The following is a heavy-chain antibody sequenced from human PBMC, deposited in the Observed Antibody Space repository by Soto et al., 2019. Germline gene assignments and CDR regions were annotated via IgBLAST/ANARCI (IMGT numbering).Heavy chain of an antibody. V-gene: IGHV4-59*12. CDR3: ARGMVAVAGTDY. CDR2: IYYSGST. Sequence: SETLSLTCTVSGGSISSYYWSWIRQPPGKGLEWIGYIYYSGSTNYNPSLKSRVTISVDTSKNQFSLKLSSVTAADTAVYYCARGMVAVAGTDYWRQGTLVTVAS. D-gene: IGHD6-19*01. J-gene: IGHJ4*02. CDR1: GGSISSYY.